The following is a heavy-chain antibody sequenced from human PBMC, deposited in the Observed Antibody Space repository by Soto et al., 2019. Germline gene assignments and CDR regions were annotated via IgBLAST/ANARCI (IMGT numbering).Heavy chain of an antibody. Sequence: GGSLRLSCAASGFTFRTHGMHWVRQAPGKGLEWVAVIWGDGSDKSFADSVKGRFTISRDNSKSTLYLQMNSLRAEDTAVYGCVRDDPGLGMDYWGLGTLVTVSS. D-gene: IGHD1-26*01. V-gene: IGHV3-33*01. J-gene: IGHJ4*02. CDR3: VRDDPGLGMDY. CDR1: GFTFRTHG. CDR2: IWGDGSDK.